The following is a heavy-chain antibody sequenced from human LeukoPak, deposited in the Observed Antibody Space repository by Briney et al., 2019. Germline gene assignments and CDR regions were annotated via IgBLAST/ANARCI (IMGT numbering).Heavy chain of an antibody. J-gene: IGHJ6*02. CDR1: GGSISSYY. CDR2: IYYSGST. D-gene: IGHD3-22*01. Sequence: SETLSLTCTVSGGSISSYYWSWIRQPPGKGLEWIGYIYYSGSTNYNPSLKSRVTISVDTSKNQFSLKLSSVTAADTAVYYCARGGIVVGPWGQGTTVTVSS. CDR3: ARGGIVVGP. V-gene: IGHV4-59*12.